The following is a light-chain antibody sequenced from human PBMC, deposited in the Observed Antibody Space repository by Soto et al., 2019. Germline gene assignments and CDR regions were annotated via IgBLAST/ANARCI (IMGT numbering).Light chain of an antibody. CDR3: QQYNSWPPIT. J-gene: IGKJ5*01. V-gene: IGKV3D-15*01. CDR2: DAS. CDR1: QSVSRN. Sequence: EIVMTQSPATLSVSPGERATLSCRASQSVSRNLAWYQQKRGQAPRLLIYDASNRATGIPARFSGSGSGTEFTLTISSLQSEDFAVYYCQQYNSWPPITFGQGTRLEIK.